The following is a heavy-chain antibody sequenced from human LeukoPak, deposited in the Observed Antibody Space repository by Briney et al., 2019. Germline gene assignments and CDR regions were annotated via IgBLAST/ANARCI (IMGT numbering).Heavy chain of an antibody. J-gene: IGHJ4*02. V-gene: IGHV4-39*07. CDR2: IYYSGST. Sequence: SETLSLTCTVSGGSICSSSYYWGWIRQPPGKGLGWIGSIYYSGSTYYNPSLKSRVTISVDTSKNQFSLKLSSVTAADTAVYYCATQVGRIVGATDYWGQGTLVTVSS. CDR1: GGSICSSSYY. CDR3: ATQVGRIVGATDY. D-gene: IGHD1-26*01.